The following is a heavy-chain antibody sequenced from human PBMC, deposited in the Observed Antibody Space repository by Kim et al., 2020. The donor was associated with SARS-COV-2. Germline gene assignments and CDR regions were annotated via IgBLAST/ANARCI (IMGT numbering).Heavy chain of an antibody. CDR2: ITWNNNTI. Sequence: GGFLRLSCAASGFTFDDYAMHWVRQAPGKGLQWVSGITWNNNTIGYADSVKGRFTISRDNAQNSLYLEMNSLRAEDTAFYYCARGRPIDYWGQGTLVTVS. J-gene: IGHJ4*02. CDR1: GFTFDDYA. CDR3: ARGRPIDY. V-gene: IGHV3-9*01. D-gene: IGHD3-10*01.